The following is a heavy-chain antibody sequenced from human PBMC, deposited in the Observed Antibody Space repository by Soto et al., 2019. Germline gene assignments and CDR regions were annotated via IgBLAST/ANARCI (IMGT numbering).Heavy chain of an antibody. CDR2: ISYDGSNK. CDR3: ARDRYITMIVVVTYYYYGMDV. Sequence: PGGSLRLSCAASGFTFSSYAMHWVRQAPGKGLEWVAVISYDGSNKYYADSVKGRFTISRDNSKNTLYLQMNSLGAEDTAVYYCARDRYITMIVVVTYYYYGMDVWGQGTTVTVS. D-gene: IGHD3-22*01. V-gene: IGHV3-30-3*01. CDR1: GFTFSSYA. J-gene: IGHJ6*02.